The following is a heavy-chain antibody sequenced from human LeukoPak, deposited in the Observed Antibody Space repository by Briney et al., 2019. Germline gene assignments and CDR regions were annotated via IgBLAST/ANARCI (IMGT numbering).Heavy chain of an antibody. CDR1: GITFSNAW. J-gene: IGHJ1*01. CDR3: PTVRGSSWQYFQH. CDR2: IKSKTDGGTT. D-gene: IGHD6-13*01. V-gene: IGHV3-15*01. Sequence: PGGSLRLSCAASGITFSNAWMSWVRQAPGKGLEWVGRIKSKTDGGTTDYAAPVKGRFTISRDDSKNTVYLQMNSLKTEDTAVYYCPTVRGSSWQYFQHWGQGTLVTVSS.